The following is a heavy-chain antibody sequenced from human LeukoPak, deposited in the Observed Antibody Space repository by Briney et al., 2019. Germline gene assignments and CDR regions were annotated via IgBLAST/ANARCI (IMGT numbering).Heavy chain of an antibody. J-gene: IGHJ4*02. D-gene: IGHD1-1*01. Sequence: QTGRSLRLSCAASGFTFSSYGMHWVRQAPGKGLEWVAVIWYDGSNKYYADSVKGRFTISRDNSKNTLYLQMNSLRAEDTAVYYCANLWAWNDYWGQGTLVTVSS. V-gene: IGHV3-33*06. CDR1: GFTFSSYG. CDR2: IWYDGSNK. CDR3: ANLWAWNDY.